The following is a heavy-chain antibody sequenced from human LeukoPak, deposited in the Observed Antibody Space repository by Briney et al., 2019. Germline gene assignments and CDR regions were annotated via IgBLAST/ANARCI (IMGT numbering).Heavy chain of an antibody. CDR3: EYGGNSGDAFDI. CDR1: GFTFSSYA. J-gene: IGHJ3*02. D-gene: IGHD4-23*01. Sequence: GGSLRLSCAASGFTFSSYAMGWVRQAPGKGLEWVSAISGSGGSTYYADSVKGRFTISRDNSKNTLYLQMNSLRAEDTAVYYCEYGGNSGDAFDIWGQGTMVTVSS. CDR2: ISGSGGST. V-gene: IGHV3-23*01.